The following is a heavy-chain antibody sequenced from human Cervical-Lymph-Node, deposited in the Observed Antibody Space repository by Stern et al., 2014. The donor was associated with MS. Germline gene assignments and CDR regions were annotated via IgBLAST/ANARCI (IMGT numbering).Heavy chain of an antibody. J-gene: IGHJ4*02. D-gene: IGHD5-24*01. CDR1: GFNFSDYY. CDR3: VKGGRWLQSAALDS. CDR2: ISSSGTTI. V-gene: IGHV3-11*01. Sequence: VHLVESGGALVKPGGSLRLSCAVSGFNFSDYYMTWIRQAPGKGLEWVSYISSSGTTIFYADSVKGRFIITRDNAKKSLYLQMNNLRADDAAVYYCVKGGRWLQSAALDSWGQGTLVPVSS.